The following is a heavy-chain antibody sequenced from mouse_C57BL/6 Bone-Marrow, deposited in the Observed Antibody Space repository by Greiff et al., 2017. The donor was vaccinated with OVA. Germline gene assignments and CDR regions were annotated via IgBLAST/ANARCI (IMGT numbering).Heavy chain of an antibody. CDR3: ARIATTYWYFDV. J-gene: IGHJ1*03. D-gene: IGHD1-1*02. CDR1: GYTFTSYW. Sequence: QVQLQQPGTELVKPGASVKLSCKASGYTFTSYWMHWVKQRPGQGLEWIGNINPSNGGTNYNEKLKSKATLSVDHSSRPPYMQLSSLTSEDSAVYYCARIATTYWYFDVWGTGTTVTVSS. CDR2: INPSNGGT. V-gene: IGHV1-53*01.